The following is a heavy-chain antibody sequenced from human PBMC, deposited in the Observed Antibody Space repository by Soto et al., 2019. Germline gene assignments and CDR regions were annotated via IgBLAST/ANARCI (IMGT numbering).Heavy chain of an antibody. Sequence: GGSLSLSCAASGFTFSSYSMSWIRQAPGKGLEWVSYISSSGSTIYYADSVRGRFTISRDNAKNSLYLQMNSLRAEDTAVYYCARVLVFYGGFDPWGQGTLVTVSS. D-gene: IGHD2-21*02. CDR3: ARVLVFYGGFDP. J-gene: IGHJ5*02. V-gene: IGHV3-48*04. CDR1: GFTFSSYS. CDR2: ISSSGSTI.